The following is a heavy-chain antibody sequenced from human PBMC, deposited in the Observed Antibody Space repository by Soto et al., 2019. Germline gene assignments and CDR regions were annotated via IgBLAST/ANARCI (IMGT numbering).Heavy chain of an antibody. J-gene: IGHJ3*02. D-gene: IGHD2-15*01. V-gene: IGHV1-69*01. CDR3: ARDRSDIVVVVASEGDAFDI. CDR1: GGTFSSYA. CDR2: IIPIFGTA. Sequence: QVQLVQSGAEVKKPGSSVKVSCKASGGTFSSYAISWVRQAPGQGLEWMGGIIPIFGTANYAQKFQGRVTSTADESTSTAYMELSSLRSEDTAVYYCARDRSDIVVVVASEGDAFDIWGQGTMVTVSS.